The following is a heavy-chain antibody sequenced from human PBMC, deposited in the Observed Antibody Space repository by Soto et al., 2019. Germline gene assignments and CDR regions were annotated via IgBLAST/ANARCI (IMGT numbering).Heavy chain of an antibody. CDR1: GFTFSDYY. V-gene: IGHV3-11*06. J-gene: IGHJ4*02. D-gene: IGHD2-2*02. CDR3: ARGGSCSSTSCYNY. Sequence: GGSLRLSCAASGFTFSDYYMSWIRQAPGKGLEWVAYISSGSSYTNYADSVKGRCATISKNAKNSLYQQMNRLRASDTAVYYCARGGSCSSTSCYNYWGQGTLVTVSS. CDR2: ISSGSSYT.